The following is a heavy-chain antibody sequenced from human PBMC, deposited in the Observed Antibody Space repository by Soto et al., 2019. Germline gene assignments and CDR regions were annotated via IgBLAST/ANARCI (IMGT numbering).Heavy chain of an antibody. D-gene: IGHD6-6*01. CDR2: ISYDGSNK. V-gene: IGHV3-30-3*01. CDR1: GFTFSSYA. CDR3: ARDFSSSSSLDY. Sequence: QVQLVESGGGVVQPGRSLRLSCAASGFTFSSYAMHWVRQAPGKGLEWVAVISYDGSNKYYADSVKGGFTISRDNSKNTLYLQMNSLRAEDTAVYYCARDFSSSSSLDYWGQGTMVTVSS. J-gene: IGHJ4*02.